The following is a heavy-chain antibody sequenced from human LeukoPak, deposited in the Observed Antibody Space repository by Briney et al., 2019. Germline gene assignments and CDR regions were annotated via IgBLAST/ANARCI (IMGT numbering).Heavy chain of an antibody. CDR3: GRDPNGDYVGAFEF. CDR1: GFMFSRFG. V-gene: IGHV3-23*01. CDR2: IHGNGETT. D-gene: IGHD3-16*01. J-gene: IGHJ3*01. Sequence: GGSLRLSCVGSGFMFSRFGLIWVRQAPGKGLEWVSGIHGNGETTYYGDSVKGRFTISRGNSKSTLYLQMNSLRVEDTAEYFCGRDPNGDYVGAFEFWGQGTKVAVSS.